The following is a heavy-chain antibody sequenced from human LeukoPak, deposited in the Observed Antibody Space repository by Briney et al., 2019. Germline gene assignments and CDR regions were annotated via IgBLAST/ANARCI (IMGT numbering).Heavy chain of an antibody. Sequence: PGGSLRLSCAASGFTFSSYGMHWVRQAPGKGLEWVAVISYDGSNKYYADSVKGRFTISRDNSKNTLYLQMNSLRAEDTAVYYCARDLGDSSGYLSHYFYGMDVWGQGTTVTVSS. D-gene: IGHD3-22*01. CDR3: ARDLGDSSGYLSHYFYGMDV. CDR1: GFTFSSYG. J-gene: IGHJ6*02. V-gene: IGHV3-30*03. CDR2: ISYDGSNK.